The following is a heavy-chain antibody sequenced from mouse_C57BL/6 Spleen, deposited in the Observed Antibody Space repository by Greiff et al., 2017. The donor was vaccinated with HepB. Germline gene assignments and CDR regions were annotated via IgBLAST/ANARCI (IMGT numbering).Heavy chain of an antibody. D-gene: IGHD2-2*01. CDR3: AGLWLRRPGFAY. Sequence: EVKLQQSGPELVKPGASVKMSCKASGYTFTDYNMHWVKQSHGKSLEWIGYINPNNGGTSYNQKFKGKATLTVNKSSSTAYMELRSLTSEDSAVYYCAGLWLRRPGFAYWGQGTLVTVSA. CDR1: GYTFTDYN. CDR2: INPNNGGT. V-gene: IGHV1-22*01. J-gene: IGHJ3*01.